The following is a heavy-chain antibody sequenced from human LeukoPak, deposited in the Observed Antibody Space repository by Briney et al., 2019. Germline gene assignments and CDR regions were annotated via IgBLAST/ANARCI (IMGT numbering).Heavy chain of an antibody. CDR3: ARDTVPRGYFDY. D-gene: IGHD2-8*02. V-gene: IGHV3-53*01. CDR1: GFTVSSNY. Sequence: GGSLRLSCAASGFTVSSNYMSWVRQAPGKGLEWVSVIYSGGSTYYADSVKGRFTISRDNSKNTLYLQMNSLRAEDTAVYYCARDTVPRGYFDYWGQGTLVTVSS. CDR2: IYSGGST. J-gene: IGHJ4*02.